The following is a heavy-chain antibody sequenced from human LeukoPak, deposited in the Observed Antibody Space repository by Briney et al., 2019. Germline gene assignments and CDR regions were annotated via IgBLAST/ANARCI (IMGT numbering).Heavy chain of an antibody. CDR3: ARGQNYYGSGSQTFDI. CDR2: INWNGGST. V-gene: IGHV3-20*04. Sequence: GGSLRLSCAASGFTFDDYGMSWVRQAPRKGLEWVSGINWNGGSTGYADSVKGRFTISRDNAKNSLYLQVSSLRAEDTAWYYCARGQNYYGSGSQTFDIWGQGTMVTVSS. J-gene: IGHJ3*02. CDR1: GFTFDDYG. D-gene: IGHD3-10*01.